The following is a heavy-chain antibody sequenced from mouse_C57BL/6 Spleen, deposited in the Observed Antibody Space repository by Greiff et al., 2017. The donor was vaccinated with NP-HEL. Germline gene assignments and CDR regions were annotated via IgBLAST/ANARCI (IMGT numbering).Heavy chain of an antibody. D-gene: IGHD2-4*01. CDR3: ARDGYYDYGQGFAY. J-gene: IGHJ3*01. CDR2: ISDGGSYT. V-gene: IGHV5-4*01. CDR1: GFTFSSYA. Sequence: EVKVVESGGGLVKPGGSLKLSCAASGFTFSSYAMSWVRQTPEKRLEWVATISDGGSYTYYPDNVKGRFTISRDNAKNNLYLQMSHLKSEDTAMYYCARDGYYDYGQGFAYWGQGTLVTVSA.